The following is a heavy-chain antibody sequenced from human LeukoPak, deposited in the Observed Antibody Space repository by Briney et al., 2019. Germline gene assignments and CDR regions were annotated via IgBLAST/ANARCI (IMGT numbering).Heavy chain of an antibody. V-gene: IGHV3-21*01. CDR1: GFIFSRYS. CDR2: MSVGSGLI. Sequence: GGSLRLSCAASGFIFSRYSMNWVRQAPGKGLEWVASMSVGSGLIYYAESVRGRFTVSRDNAKNSLYLQMKGLRADDTAVYYCAREFEGTASGAGYWGQGTLVTVSS. D-gene: IGHD3-16*01. CDR3: AREFEGTASGAGY. J-gene: IGHJ4*02.